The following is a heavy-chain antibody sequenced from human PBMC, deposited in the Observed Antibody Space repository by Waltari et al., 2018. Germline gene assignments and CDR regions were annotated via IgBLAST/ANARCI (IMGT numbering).Heavy chain of an antibody. D-gene: IGHD3-22*01. J-gene: IGHJ3*02. CDR3: ARDRRPTMILGSGAFDI. V-gene: IGHV3-21*01. Sequence: EVRLVESGGGLVRPGESLRRSCAASGFTFSYYPMNWVRQAPGKGPEWISFSTSDGTHTTDADSMRGRLTISRDNAKNSLFLQINSLRADDTAVYYCARDRRPTMILGSGAFDIWGQGTVVNVSS. CDR1: GFTFSYYP. CDR2: STSDGTHT.